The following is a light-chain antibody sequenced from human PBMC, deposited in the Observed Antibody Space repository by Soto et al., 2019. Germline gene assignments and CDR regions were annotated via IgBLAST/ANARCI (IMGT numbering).Light chain of an antibody. V-gene: IGLV1-44*01. CDR1: SSTIGSNS. Sequence: QSVLTPPPSTSGSTGRMVTISCSGSSSTIGSNSASWYQQLPGPAPKLRIYSNNQRPSGVPDRFSGSKSGTSASLTISGHQSGDEADYYCAAWDDTLNGYVFGTGTKV. CDR3: AAWDDTLNGYV. CDR2: SNN. J-gene: IGLJ1*01.